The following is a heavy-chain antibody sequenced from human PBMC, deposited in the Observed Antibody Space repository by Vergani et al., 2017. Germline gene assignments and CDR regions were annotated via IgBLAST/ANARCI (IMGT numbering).Heavy chain of an antibody. Sequence: QVQLVQSGAEVKKPGASVKVSCKASGYTFTSYAISWVRQAPGQGLEWMGRIIPIFGTANYAQKFQGRVTITADESTSTAYMELSSLGSEDTAVYYWAGEGGGVRSFDYWGQGTLVTVSS. J-gene: IGHJ4*02. V-gene: IGHV1-69*13. CDR2: IIPIFGTA. CDR1: GYTFTSYA. D-gene: IGHD2-8*02. CDR3: AGEGGGVRSFDY.